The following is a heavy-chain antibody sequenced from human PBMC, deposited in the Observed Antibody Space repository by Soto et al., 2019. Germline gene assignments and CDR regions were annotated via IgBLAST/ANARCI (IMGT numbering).Heavy chain of an antibody. J-gene: IGHJ4*02. CDR2: ISCCGGSA. Sequence: ESGGGVVQPGGSLRLSCVASGFNFKKFAMAWVRQAAGEGLEWVSGISCCGGSASYADSVKGRFSIARDDSKNTVSLQLNSLRFEDTAQYYCAKADGQQWLIPHLDNWGQGTLVTVS. V-gene: IGHV3-23*01. CDR3: AKADGQQWLIPHLDN. D-gene: IGHD6-19*01. CDR1: GFNFKKFA.